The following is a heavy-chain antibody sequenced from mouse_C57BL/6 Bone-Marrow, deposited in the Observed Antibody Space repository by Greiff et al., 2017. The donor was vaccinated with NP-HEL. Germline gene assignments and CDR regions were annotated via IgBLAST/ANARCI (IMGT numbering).Heavy chain of an antibody. J-gene: IGHJ3*01. CDR3: AKKSYYSRSGFAY. V-gene: IGHV2-5*01. D-gene: IGHD2-5*01. CDR1: GFSLTSYG. Sequence: QVQLQQSGPGLVQPSQRLSITCTVSGFSLTSYGVHWVRQSPGKGLEWLGVIWRGGSTDHNAAFMSRLSITKDNSKSQVFFKMNSLQADDTAIYYCAKKSYYSRSGFAYWGQGTLVTVSA. CDR2: IWRGGST.